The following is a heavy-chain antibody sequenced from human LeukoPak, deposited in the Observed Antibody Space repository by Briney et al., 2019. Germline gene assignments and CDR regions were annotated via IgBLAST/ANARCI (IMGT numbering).Heavy chain of an antibody. D-gene: IGHD2-15*01. CDR2: ISGSGGST. V-gene: IGHV3-23*01. CDR1: GFTFSSYA. CDR3: AKGRRYCSGGSCYHFDY. Sequence: PGGSLRLSCAASGFTFSSYAMSWVRQAPGKGLEWVSAISGSGGSTYYADSVKGRFTISRDNSKNTLYLQMNSLRAEDTAVYYCAKGRRYCSGGSCYHFDYWGQGTLVTVSS. J-gene: IGHJ4*02.